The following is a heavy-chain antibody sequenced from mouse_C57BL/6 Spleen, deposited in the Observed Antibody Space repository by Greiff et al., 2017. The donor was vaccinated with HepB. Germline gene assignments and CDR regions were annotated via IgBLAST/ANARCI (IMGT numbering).Heavy chain of an antibody. J-gene: IGHJ4*01. Sequence: DVQLQESGGGLVKPGGSLKLSCAASGFTFSNYGMHWVRQAPEKGLEWVAYISSGSSTIYYADTVKGRFTISRDNAKNTLFLQMTSLRSEDTAMYYCARAGSSYGYAMDYWGQGTSVTVSS. V-gene: IGHV5-17*01. CDR3: ARAGSSYGYAMDY. D-gene: IGHD1-1*01. CDR2: ISSGSSTI. CDR1: GFTFSNYG.